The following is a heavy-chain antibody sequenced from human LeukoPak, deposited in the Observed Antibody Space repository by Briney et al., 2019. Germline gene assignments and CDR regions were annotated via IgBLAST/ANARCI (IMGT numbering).Heavy chain of an antibody. V-gene: IGHV1-69*05. CDR3: ARGDTGMVQVDY. Sequence: ASVKLSCKASGGTFSSYAIIWVRPAPGQGLEWMGGIIPIFGTANYAQKFQGRVTITTDESTSTAYMELSSLRSEDTAVYYCARGDTGMVQVDYWGQGTLVTVSS. CDR2: IIPIFGTA. D-gene: IGHD5-18*01. CDR1: GGTFSSYA. J-gene: IGHJ4*02.